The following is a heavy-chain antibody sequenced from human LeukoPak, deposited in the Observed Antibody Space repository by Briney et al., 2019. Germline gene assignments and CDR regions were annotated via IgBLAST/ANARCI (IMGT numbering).Heavy chain of an antibody. Sequence: PSETLSFTCAVYGGTFSGYYWSWIRQPPGKGLEWIGEINHSGSTNYNPSLKSRVTISVDTSKNQFSLKLSSVTAADTAVYYCARGQGPWFDPWGQGTLVTVSS. CDR1: GGTFSGYY. J-gene: IGHJ5*02. V-gene: IGHV4-34*01. CDR3: ARGQGPWFDP. CDR2: INHSGST.